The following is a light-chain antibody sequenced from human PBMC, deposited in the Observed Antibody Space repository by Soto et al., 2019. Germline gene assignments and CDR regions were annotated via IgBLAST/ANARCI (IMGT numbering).Light chain of an antibody. CDR2: GAS. CDR3: QQYNNWPGT. V-gene: IGKV3-15*01. Sequence: IAMTQSPATLSMSPGERATLSCRASQSLNRDLAWYQQTPGQSPRLFIFGASITATGIPSRFSGSASGAEFTLTIDSLQSEDCALYYCQQYNNWPGTFGQGTKVDIK. J-gene: IGKJ1*01. CDR1: QSLNRD.